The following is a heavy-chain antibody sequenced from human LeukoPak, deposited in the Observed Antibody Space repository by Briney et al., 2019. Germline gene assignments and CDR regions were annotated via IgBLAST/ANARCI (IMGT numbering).Heavy chain of an antibody. V-gene: IGHV3-66*01. CDR1: GFTVSSNY. J-gene: IGHJ4*02. CDR2: IYSGGST. Sequence: PGGSLRLSCAASGFTVSSNYMSWVRQAPGKGLEWVSVIYSGGSTYYADSVKGRFTISRDNSRNTLYLQMNSLRAEDTAVYYCAKDFLYYYDSSGYLDYWGQGTLVTVSS. CDR3: AKDFLYYYDSSGYLDY. D-gene: IGHD3-22*01.